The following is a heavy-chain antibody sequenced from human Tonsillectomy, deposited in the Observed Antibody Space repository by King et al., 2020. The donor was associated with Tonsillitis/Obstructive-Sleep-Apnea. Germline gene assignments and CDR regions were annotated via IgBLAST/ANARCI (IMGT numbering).Heavy chain of an antibody. D-gene: IGHD1-26*01. CDR1: GGSFSVYY. CDR2: INHSGST. V-gene: IGHV4-34*01. J-gene: IGHJ4*02. Sequence: VQLQQWGAGLLKPSETLSLTCAVYGGSFSVYYWSWIRQPPGKGLEWIGEINHSGSTNYNPSLKSRVTISVDTSKNQFSLTLSSVTAADTAVYYCAAISGSSYYFDYWGQGTLVTVSS. CDR3: AAISGSSYYFDY.